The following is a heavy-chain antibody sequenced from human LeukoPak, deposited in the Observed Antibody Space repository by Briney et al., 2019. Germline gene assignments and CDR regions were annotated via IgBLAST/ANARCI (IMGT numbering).Heavy chain of an antibody. CDR3: ATRGSKALRFSAFDI. CDR1: GYTFTGYC. Sequence: ASVKVSCKASGYTFTGYCMHWVRQAPGQGLEWMGWINPNSGGTNYAQKFQGRVTMTRDTSISTAYMELSRLRSDGTAVYYCATRGSKALRFSAFDIWGQGTMVTVSS. J-gene: IGHJ3*02. D-gene: IGHD5-12*01. CDR2: INPNSGGT. V-gene: IGHV1-2*02.